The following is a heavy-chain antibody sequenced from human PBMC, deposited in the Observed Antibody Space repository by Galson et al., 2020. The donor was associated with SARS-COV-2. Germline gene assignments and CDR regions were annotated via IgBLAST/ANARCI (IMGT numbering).Heavy chain of an antibody. V-gene: IGHV3-30*04. J-gene: IGHJ6*02. D-gene: IGHD3-22*01. Sequence: GGSLRLSCAASGFTFSSYAMHWVRQAPGKGLEWVAVISYDGSNKYYADSVKGRFTISRDNSKNTLYLQMNSLRAEDTAVYYCARDSYDSSGYSYGMDVWGQGTTVTVSS. CDR3: ARDSYDSSGYSYGMDV. CDR2: ISYDGSNK. CDR1: GFTFSSYA.